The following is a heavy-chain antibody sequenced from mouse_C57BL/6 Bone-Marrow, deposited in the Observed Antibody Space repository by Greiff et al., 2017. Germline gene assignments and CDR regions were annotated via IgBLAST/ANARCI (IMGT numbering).Heavy chain of an antibody. D-gene: IGHD2-1*01. CDR1: GYTFTSYW. CDR3: AREEIYYIIHGSYYYAMGS. Sequence: QVQLQQPGAELVKPGASVKLSCKASGYTFTSYWMQWVKQRPGQGLEWIGEIDPSDSYTNYNQKFKGKGTLTVDTSSSHAYMQLRSLTSEASAVVYCAREEIYYIIHGSYYYAMGSCGVENSV. CDR2: IDPSDSYT. V-gene: IGHV1-50*01. J-gene: IGHJ4*01.